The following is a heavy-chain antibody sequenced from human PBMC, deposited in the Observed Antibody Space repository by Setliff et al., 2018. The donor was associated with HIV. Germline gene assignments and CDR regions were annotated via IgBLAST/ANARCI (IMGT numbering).Heavy chain of an antibody. CDR3: ARDRIPKRGYTYREPDFDS. J-gene: IGHJ4*02. D-gene: IGHD3-16*02. CDR1: GYTFTNHA. V-gene: IGHV1-3*01. Sequence: ASVKVSCKASGYTFTNHAIHWVRQAPGQRLEWMGWINPGNGNTKYSQKFQDRVTITRDTSANTGYMEVNSLRLEDTAVYYCARDRIPKRGYTYREPDFDSWGQGTLVTVSS. CDR2: INPGNGNT.